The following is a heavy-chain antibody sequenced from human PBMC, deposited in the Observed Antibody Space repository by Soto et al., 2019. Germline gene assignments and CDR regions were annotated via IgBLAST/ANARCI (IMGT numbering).Heavy chain of an antibody. V-gene: IGHV4-31*03. J-gene: IGHJ4*02. CDR3: ARVDYDSRGYYPDY. D-gene: IGHD3-22*01. CDR2: IYYRGST. CDR1: GGSISSGTYN. Sequence: SETLSLTCSVSGGSISSGTYNWSWIRQHPGKGLEWIGYIYYRGSTYYNPSLKSRVTISVDTSKNQFSLKLSSVTAADTAVYYCARVDYDSRGYYPDYWGQGTLVTVSS.